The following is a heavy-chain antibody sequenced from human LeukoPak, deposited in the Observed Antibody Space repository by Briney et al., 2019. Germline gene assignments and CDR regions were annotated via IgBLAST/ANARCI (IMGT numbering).Heavy chain of an antibody. Sequence: SVKVSCKASGGTFSSYAISWVRQAPGQGLEWMGRIIPILGIANYAQKFQGRVTITADKSTSTAYMELSSLRSEDTAVYYCARGRVFHDSSGYFPVAFDIWGQGTMVTVSS. CDR1: GGTFSSYA. D-gene: IGHD3-22*01. CDR3: ARGRVFHDSSGYFPVAFDI. CDR2: IIPILGIA. V-gene: IGHV1-69*04. J-gene: IGHJ3*02.